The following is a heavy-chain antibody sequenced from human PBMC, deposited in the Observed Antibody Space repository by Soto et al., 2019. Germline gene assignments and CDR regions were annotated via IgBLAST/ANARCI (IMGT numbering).Heavy chain of an antibody. Sequence: QLQLQESGPGLVKPSETLSLTCTVSGGSISSSSYYWGWIRQPPGKGLEWIGSIYYSGSTYYNPSLKSRVTISVDTPKNQFSLKLSSVTAADTAVYYCARQEQWLNDYWGQGTLVTVSS. CDR3: ARQEQWLNDY. CDR1: GGSISSSSYY. CDR2: IYYSGST. J-gene: IGHJ4*02. D-gene: IGHD6-19*01. V-gene: IGHV4-39*01.